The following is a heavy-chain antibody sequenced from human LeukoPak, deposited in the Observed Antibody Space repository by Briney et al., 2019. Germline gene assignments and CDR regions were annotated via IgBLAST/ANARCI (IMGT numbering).Heavy chain of an antibody. J-gene: IGHJ5*02. D-gene: IGHD3-9*01. CDR2: INHSGSA. V-gene: IGHV4-34*01. Sequence: SETLSLTCAVYGGSFSGSYWSWIRQPPGKGREWVGEINHSGSANYNPSLRSRVTLSVDTCKNQFSLKLSSVTAANTAVYYCGRGLRGSYDSLTGYRKPRYNGFDPWGQGTLVTVSS. CDR3: GRGLRGSYDSLTGYRKPRYNGFDP. CDR1: GGSFSGSY.